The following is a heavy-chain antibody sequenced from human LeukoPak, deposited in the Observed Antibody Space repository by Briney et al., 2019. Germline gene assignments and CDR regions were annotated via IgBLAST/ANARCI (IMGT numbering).Heavy chain of an antibody. J-gene: IGHJ4*02. D-gene: IGHD3-22*01. V-gene: IGHV3-23*01. CDR2: ISGSGGST. CDR3: ARDFYYDSSGYDY. CDR1: GFTFYTYA. Sequence: GGSLRLSCAASGFTFYTYAMTWVRQAPGKGLEWVSAISGSGGSTYYADSVKGRFTISRDNSKSTLYLQMNSLRAEDTAVYYCARDFYYDSSGYDYWGQGTLVTVSS.